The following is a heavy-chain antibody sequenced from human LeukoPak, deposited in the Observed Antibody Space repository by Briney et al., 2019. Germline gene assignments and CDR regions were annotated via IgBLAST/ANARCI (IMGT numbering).Heavy chain of an antibody. CDR2: IYTSGST. J-gene: IGHJ3*02. CDR3: ARASHDYVWGSYPNDAFDI. V-gene: IGHV4-4*07. D-gene: IGHD3-16*02. CDR1: GGSISSYY. Sequence: SETLSLTGTVSGGSISSYYWSWIRQPAGKGLEWIGRIYTSGSTNYNPSLKSRVTMSVDTSKNQFSLKLSSVTAADTAVYYCARASHDYVWGSYPNDAFDIWGQGTMVTVSS.